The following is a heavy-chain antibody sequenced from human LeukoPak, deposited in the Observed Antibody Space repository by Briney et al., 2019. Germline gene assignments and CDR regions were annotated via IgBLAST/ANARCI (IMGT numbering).Heavy chain of an antibody. CDR3: ARDLYSKGWFDP. CDR2: IYYSGSI. V-gene: IGHV4-59*12. J-gene: IGHJ5*02. Sequence: SETLSLTCTVSGGSISSYYWSWIRQPPGKGLEWIGYIYYSGSINYNPSLTSRVTISVDTSKNQFSLKLSSVTAADTAVYYCARDLYSKGWFDPWGQGTLVTVSS. CDR1: GGSISSYY. D-gene: IGHD4-11*01.